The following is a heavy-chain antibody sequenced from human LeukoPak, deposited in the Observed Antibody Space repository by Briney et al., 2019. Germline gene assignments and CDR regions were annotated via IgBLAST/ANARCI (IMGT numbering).Heavy chain of an antibody. CDR1: GFTFNSYS. CDR2: INPDGSWT. Sequence: GGSLRLSCAASGFTFNSYSMVWFRQAPGKGLVWVSCINPDGSWTLHADSVKGRFAISRDYARNTLYLQMNSLGVEDTAMYYCARYEQRPGVTASDPWSQGTLVTVSS. D-gene: IGHD2-21*02. J-gene: IGHJ5*02. V-gene: IGHV3-74*01. CDR3: ARYEQRPGVTASDP.